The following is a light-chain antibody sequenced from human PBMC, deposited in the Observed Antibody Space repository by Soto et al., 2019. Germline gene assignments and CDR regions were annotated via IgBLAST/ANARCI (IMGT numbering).Light chain of an antibody. CDR3: QQYGSSRIT. CDR2: DAS. Sequence: IVLTQSPATLSLSPGERATLSCRASQSVRSSLAWYQQQPGQAPRLLIYDASNRATGIPGRFSGSGSGTDFTLTISSLDPKDFAVYYCQQYGSSRITFGQGTRLEIK. CDR1: QSVRSS. J-gene: IGKJ5*01. V-gene: IGKV3-11*01.